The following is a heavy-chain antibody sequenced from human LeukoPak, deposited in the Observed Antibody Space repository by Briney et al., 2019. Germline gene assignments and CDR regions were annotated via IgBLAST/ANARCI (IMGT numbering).Heavy chain of an antibody. CDR2: INHSGST. Sequence: SETLSLTCAVYGGSFSGYYWSWIRQPPGKGLEGIGEINHSGSTNYNPSLKSRVTISVDTSKNQFSLKLSSVTAADTAVYYCAIISSSWYTPRWFDPWGQGTLVTVSS. J-gene: IGHJ5*02. CDR1: GGSFSGYY. V-gene: IGHV4-34*01. CDR3: AIISSSWYTPRWFDP. D-gene: IGHD6-13*01.